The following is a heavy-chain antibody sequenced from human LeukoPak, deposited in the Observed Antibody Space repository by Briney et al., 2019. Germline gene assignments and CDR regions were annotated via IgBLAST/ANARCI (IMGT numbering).Heavy chain of an antibody. Sequence: GGSLRLSCVASGFTFSNSVMTWVRQAPGKGLERFSSILGTGDYTYFANSVKGRFTISRDNSKNTLYLQMNSLRAGDTAIYYCARGSKGTYDYWGQGTLVTVSS. CDR2: ILGTGDYT. CDR1: GFTFSNSV. J-gene: IGHJ4*02. V-gene: IGHV3-23*01. CDR3: ARGSKGTYDY.